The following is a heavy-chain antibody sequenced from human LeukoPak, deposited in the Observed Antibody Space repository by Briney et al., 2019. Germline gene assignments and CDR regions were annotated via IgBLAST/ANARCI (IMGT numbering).Heavy chain of an antibody. V-gene: IGHV1-2*02. CDR3: HVRYLEDHSNFDY. D-gene: IGHD3-3*01. J-gene: IGHJ4*02. Sequence: GASVKVSCKASGYTFTGYYLHWVRQAPGQGLEWMGWINPNSGDTDYAQKFQGRVTMTRDTSINTASLELSRLRSDDTAVYYCHVRYLEDHSNFDYWGQGTLVTVSS. CDR2: INPNSGDT. CDR1: GYTFTGYY.